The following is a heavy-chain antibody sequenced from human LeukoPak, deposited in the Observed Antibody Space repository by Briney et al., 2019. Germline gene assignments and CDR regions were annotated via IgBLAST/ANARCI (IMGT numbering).Heavy chain of an antibody. V-gene: IGHV1-18*01. CDR1: GYTFTSYG. CDR2: ISAYNGNT. CDR3: ARSVGYSGSYFSGDDY. D-gene: IGHD1-26*01. J-gene: IGHJ4*02. Sequence: GASVKVSCKASGYTFTSYGINWVRQAPGQGLEWMGWISAYNGNTNYAQKLQGRVTMTTDTSTSTAYMELRSLRSDDTAVYYCARSVGYSGSYFSGDDYWGQGTLVTVSS.